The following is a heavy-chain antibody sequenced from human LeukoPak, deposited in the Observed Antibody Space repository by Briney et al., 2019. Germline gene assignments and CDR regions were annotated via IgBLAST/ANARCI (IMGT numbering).Heavy chain of an antibody. V-gene: IGHV1-69*13. CDR2: IIPIFGTA. Sequence: SVKVSCKASGGTFSSYAISWVRQAPGQGLEWMGGIIPIFGTANYAQEFQGRVTITADESTSTAYMELSSLRSEDTAVYYCARAKTMVRDSYYYYGMDVWGKGTTVTVSS. CDR3: ARAKTMVRDSYYYYGMDV. CDR1: GGTFSSYA. D-gene: IGHD3-10*01. J-gene: IGHJ6*04.